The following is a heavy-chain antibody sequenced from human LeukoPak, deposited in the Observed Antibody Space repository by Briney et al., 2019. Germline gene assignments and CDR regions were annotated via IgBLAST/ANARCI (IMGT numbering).Heavy chain of an antibody. J-gene: IGHJ4*02. CDR3: AINEGLEMATVDY. CDR1: GYSFTRFW. D-gene: IGHD5-24*01. CDR2: VYPGDSDT. V-gene: IGHV5-51*01. Sequence: GESLKISCKGSGYSFTRFWIGWVRQMPGKGLEWMGIVYPGDSDTRYSPSFQGQVTISADKSISTAYLQWSSLKASDTAMYYCAINEGLEMATVDYWGQGTLVTVSS.